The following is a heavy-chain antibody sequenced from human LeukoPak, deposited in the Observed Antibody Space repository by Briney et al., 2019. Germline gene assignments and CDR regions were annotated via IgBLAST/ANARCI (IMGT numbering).Heavy chain of an antibody. D-gene: IGHD2-15*01. V-gene: IGHV1-69*16. Sequence: SVKVSCKASGGTFSSYTISWVRQAPGQGLEWMGRIIPILGIANYAQKFQGRVTITTDESTSTADLELTSLRSEDTAVYYCARDPLDCSGGSCSDYWGQGTLVTVSS. CDR1: GGTFSSYT. CDR3: ARDPLDCSGGSCSDY. J-gene: IGHJ4*02. CDR2: IIPILGIA.